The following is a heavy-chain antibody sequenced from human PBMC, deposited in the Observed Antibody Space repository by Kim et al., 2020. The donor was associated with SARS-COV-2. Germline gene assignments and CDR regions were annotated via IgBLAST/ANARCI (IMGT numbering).Heavy chain of an antibody. J-gene: IGHJ4*02. CDR3: ARHWGGQVVHIPDY. V-gene: IGHV5-51*01. CDR1: GYSFSTYW. CDR2: IYPGNSNT. Sequence: GESLKISCEASGYSFSTYWIGWLRQMPGEGLEWMGIIYPGNSNTKYSPSFQGQVTISADKSISTAYLQWSSLKASDTAIYYCARHWGGQVVHIPDYWGQGALVTVSS. D-gene: IGHD6-6*01.